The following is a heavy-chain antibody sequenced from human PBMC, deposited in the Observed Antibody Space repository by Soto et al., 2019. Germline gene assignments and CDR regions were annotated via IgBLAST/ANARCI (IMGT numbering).Heavy chain of an antibody. CDR3: AKGSAKGSPYYFAF. Sequence: DVQLLESGGGLVQPGGSLRLSCEGSGFTFRGYAMSWVRQPPGKGLEWVTAITGGGDDTYHSDSVKGRFTISRDNSKNTLYLQMNSLGAEDTAVYYCAKGSAKGSPYYFAFWGPGTLVTVSS. D-gene: IGHD3-16*01. CDR1: GFTFRGYA. CDR2: ITGGGDDT. V-gene: IGHV3-23*01. J-gene: IGHJ4*02.